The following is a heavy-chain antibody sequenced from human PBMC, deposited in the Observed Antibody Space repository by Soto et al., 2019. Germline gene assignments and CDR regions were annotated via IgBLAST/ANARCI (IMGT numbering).Heavy chain of an antibody. Sequence: AGSLRLCCAASGFTFSSYAMSWVRQAQGKGLEWVSAISGSGGSTYYADSVKGRFTISRDNSKNTLYLQMNSLRAEDTVVYYCAKGRAGTTTPCFGGQGTLVTVSS. CDR1: GFTFSSYA. V-gene: IGHV3-23*01. CDR2: ISGSGGST. J-gene: IGHJ4*02. D-gene: IGHD1-1*01. CDR3: AKGRAGTTTPCF.